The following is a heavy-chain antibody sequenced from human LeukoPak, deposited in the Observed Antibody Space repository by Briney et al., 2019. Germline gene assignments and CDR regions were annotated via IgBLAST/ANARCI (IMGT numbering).Heavy chain of an antibody. J-gene: IGHJ4*02. V-gene: IGHV4-39*07. CDR1: GGSINNNSYY. D-gene: IGHD1-26*01. CDR3: ARVAVGATSVDY. CDR2: VYYSGST. Sequence: PSETLSLTYIVSGGSINNNSYYWGWIRQPPGKGLEWIGSVYYSGSTYYNPSLKSRVTVSVDTSKNQFSLKVTSVTAADTALYYCARVAVGATSVDYWGQGTLVTVSS.